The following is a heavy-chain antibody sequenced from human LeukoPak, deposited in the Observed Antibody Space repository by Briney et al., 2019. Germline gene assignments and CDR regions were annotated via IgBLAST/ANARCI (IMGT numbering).Heavy chain of an antibody. D-gene: IGHD5-12*01. Sequence: GASVTVSCKASGYTFINYGFSWVRQAPGQGLEWMGWISGYNGNTNYIQRFQGRVTMTTDTSTNTVYMELRSLRSDDTAVYYCARLSTNSRVGGYDPQWYFDLWGRGTLVTVSS. J-gene: IGHJ2*01. V-gene: IGHV1-18*04. CDR2: ISGYNGNT. CDR3: ARLSTNSRVGGYDPQWYFDL. CDR1: GYTFINYG.